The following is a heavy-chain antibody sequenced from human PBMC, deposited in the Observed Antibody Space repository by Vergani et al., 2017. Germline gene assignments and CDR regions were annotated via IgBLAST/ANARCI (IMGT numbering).Heavy chain of an antibody. Sequence: QVQLVQSGAEVKTPGSSVKVSCKASGGTFSRYAISWVRQAPGQGLEWMGGIIPIFGTANYAQQFQGIVTITADESTSTAYMELSSLRSEDTAVYYCASHLTFGYRWHLYYWGQGTLVTVSS. CDR2: IIPIFGTA. CDR3: ASHLTFGYRWHLYY. CDR1: GGTFSRYA. V-gene: IGHV1-69*01. D-gene: IGHD5-24*01. J-gene: IGHJ4*02.